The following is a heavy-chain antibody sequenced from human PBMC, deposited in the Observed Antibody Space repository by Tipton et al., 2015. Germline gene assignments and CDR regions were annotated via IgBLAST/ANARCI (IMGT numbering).Heavy chain of an antibody. D-gene: IGHD5-12*01. Sequence: TLSLTCAVSGGSISNMNWWNWVRQSPGKGLEWIGEIYHTGLTNYNPSLKSRVTISVDTSKNQFSLNLRSVTAADTAVYFCAKTHGAYDWYLDHWGQGTLVTVSS. V-gene: IGHV4-4*01. CDR3: AKTHGAYDWYLDH. J-gene: IGHJ4*02. CDR1: GGSISNMNW. CDR2: IYHTGLT.